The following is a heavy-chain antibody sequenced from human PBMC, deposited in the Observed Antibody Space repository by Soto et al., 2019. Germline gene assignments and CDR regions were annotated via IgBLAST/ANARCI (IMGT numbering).Heavy chain of an antibody. CDR3: AKDQWELRKDYYYGMDV. J-gene: IGHJ6*02. CDR1: GFTFSSYG. CDR2: ISYDGSNK. V-gene: IGHV3-30*18. Sequence: GESLKISCAASGFTFSSYGMHWVRQAPGKGLEWVAVISYDGSNKYYADSVKGRFTISRDNSKNTLYLQMNSLRAEDTAVYYCAKDQWELRKDYYYGMDVWGQGTTVTVSS. D-gene: IGHD1-26*01.